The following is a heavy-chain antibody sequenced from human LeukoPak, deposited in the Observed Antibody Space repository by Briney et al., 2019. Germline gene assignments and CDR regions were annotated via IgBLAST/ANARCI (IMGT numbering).Heavy chain of an antibody. CDR2: ISAYNGNT. CDR3: ASGDDYGDYFPSFDY. J-gene: IGHJ4*02. V-gene: IGHV1-18*01. CDR1: GYTFTSYV. Sequence: ASVKVSCKASGYTFTSYVISGVRQPPGQGLEWMGWISAYNGNTNYAQKLQGRVTMTTDTSTSTAYMELSSLRSDDTAVYYCASGDDYGDYFPSFDYWGQGTLVTVSS. D-gene: IGHD4-17*01.